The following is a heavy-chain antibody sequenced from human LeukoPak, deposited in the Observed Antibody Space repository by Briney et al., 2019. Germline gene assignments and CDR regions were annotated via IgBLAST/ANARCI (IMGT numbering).Heavy chain of an antibody. CDR3: ARDKATRYYDFWSGHLGVYYYGMDV. CDR2: IWYDGSNK. V-gene: IGHV3-33*01. D-gene: IGHD3-3*01. Sequence: GGSLRLSCAASGFTFSSYGMHWVRQAPGKGLEWVAVIWYDGSNKYCADSVKGRFTISRDNSKNTLYLQMNSLRAEDTAVYYCARDKATRYYDFWSGHLGVYYYGMDVWGQGTTVTVSS. CDR1: GFTFSSYG. J-gene: IGHJ6*02.